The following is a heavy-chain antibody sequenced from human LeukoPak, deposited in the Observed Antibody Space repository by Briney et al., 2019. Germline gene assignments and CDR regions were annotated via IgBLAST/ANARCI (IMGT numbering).Heavy chain of an antibody. V-gene: IGHV4-34*01. CDR3: ARGNYGDYPIDY. D-gene: IGHD4-17*01. CDR1: GGSFSGYY. CDR2: INHSGST. J-gene: IGHJ4*02. Sequence: KASETLSLTCAVYGGSFSGYYWSWIRQPPGKGLEWIEEINHSGSTNYNPSLKSRVTISVDTSKNQFSLKLSSVTAADTAVYYCARGNYGDYPIDYWGQGTLVTVSS.